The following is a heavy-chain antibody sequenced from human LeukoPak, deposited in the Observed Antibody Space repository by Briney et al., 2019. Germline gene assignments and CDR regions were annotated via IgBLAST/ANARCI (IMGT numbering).Heavy chain of an antibody. V-gene: IGHV3-7*01. CDR3: ARVSSSGWDYYYYYYMDV. CDR1: GFTFTSYW. D-gene: IGHD6-19*01. J-gene: IGHJ6*03. Sequence: GGSLRLSCAASGFTFTSYWMSWVRQAPGKGLEWVAKINQAGSEKYYVDSVKGRFTISRDNSKNSLYLQMNSLRADDTAVYYCARVSSSGWDYYYYYYMDVWGKGTTVTVSS. CDR2: INQAGSEK.